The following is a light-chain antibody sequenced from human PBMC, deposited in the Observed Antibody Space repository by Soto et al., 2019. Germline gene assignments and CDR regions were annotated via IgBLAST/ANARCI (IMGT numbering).Light chain of an antibody. CDR2: KAS. Sequence: DIQMTQSPSTLSAFIGDRVTITCRASQSISSWLAWYQQKPGKAPNLLIFKASSLASGVPSRFSGSGSGTEFTLTISSLQPDDFATYYCQHYNSYSEAFGQGTKVDIK. V-gene: IGKV1-5*03. CDR3: QHYNSYSEA. J-gene: IGKJ1*01. CDR1: QSISSW.